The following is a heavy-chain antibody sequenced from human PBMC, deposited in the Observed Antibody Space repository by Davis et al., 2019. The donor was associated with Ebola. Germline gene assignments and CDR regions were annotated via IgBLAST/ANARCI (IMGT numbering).Heavy chain of an antibody. CDR2: ISGSGGTT. CDR1: GFTFSSHG. V-gene: IGHV3-23*01. D-gene: IGHD3-3*01. Sequence: PGGSLRLSCAASGFTFSSHGMHWVRQAPGKGLEWVSAISGSGGTTYYAGSVKGRFTVSRDNSKKTMYLQMNSLRAEDTAVYYCARSGLSFGVVKYHYGMDVWGKGTTVTVSS. CDR3: ARSGLSFGVVKYHYGMDV. J-gene: IGHJ6*04.